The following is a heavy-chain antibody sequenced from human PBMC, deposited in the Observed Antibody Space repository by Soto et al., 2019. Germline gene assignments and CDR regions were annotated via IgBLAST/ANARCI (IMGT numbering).Heavy chain of an antibody. CDR1: GFTFSSFA. CDR3: AKYASGTTWLDF. D-gene: IGHD1-1*01. V-gene: IGHV3-23*01. Sequence: PGGSLRLSCVASGFTFSSFAMSWVRQAPGKGLAWVSSIDGSGSHIFYADSVKARITTSRDNSNNMLFLQMNNLRAEDTAIYYCAKYASGTTWLDFWGHGTLVTVSS. CDR2: IDGSGSHI. J-gene: IGHJ5*01.